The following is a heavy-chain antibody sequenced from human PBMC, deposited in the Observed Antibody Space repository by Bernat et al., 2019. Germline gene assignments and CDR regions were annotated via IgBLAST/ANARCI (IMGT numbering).Heavy chain of an antibody. D-gene: IGHD5-18*01. J-gene: IGHJ4*02. Sequence: EVQLVESGGGLVQPGGSLRLSCAASGFTFSSYSMNWVRQAPGKGLEWVAYISTSSNTLDYADSVKGRFTVSRENARNSLFLQMNSLRDEDTAMYYCARLRGYSYGYADFWGQGTLVTVSS. CDR1: GFTFSSYS. V-gene: IGHV3-48*02. CDR3: ARLRGYSYGYADF. CDR2: ISTSSNTL.